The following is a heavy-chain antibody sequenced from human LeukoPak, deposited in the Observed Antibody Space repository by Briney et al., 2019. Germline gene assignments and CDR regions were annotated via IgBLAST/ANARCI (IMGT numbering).Heavy chain of an antibody. V-gene: IGHV3-11*01. CDR1: GFSFSTYY. J-gene: IGHJ6*02. Sequence: GGSLRLSCAASGFSFSTYYMAWIRQAPGKGLEWVAFISSSTTSTYYADSVKGRFTVSRDNAKNSLSLQMGSLGVEDTGVYYCTSNMAANYHYFYGIDVWGQGTTVTVSS. CDR2: ISSSTTST. CDR3: TSNMAANYHYFYGIDV. D-gene: IGHD6-6*01.